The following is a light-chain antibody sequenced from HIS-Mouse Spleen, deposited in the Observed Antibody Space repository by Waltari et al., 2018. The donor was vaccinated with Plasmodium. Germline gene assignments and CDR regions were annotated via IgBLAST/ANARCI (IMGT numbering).Light chain of an antibody. J-gene: IGKJ2*01. CDR3: QQYDNLPYT. CDR2: DAS. Sequence: IQMIQSPSSLSASVGDSVTITCQASQDISNYLNWYQQKPGKAPKLLIYDASNLETGVPSRFSGSGSGTDFTFTISSLQPEDIATYYCQQYDNLPYTFGQGTKLEIK. V-gene: IGKV1-33*01. CDR1: QDISNY.